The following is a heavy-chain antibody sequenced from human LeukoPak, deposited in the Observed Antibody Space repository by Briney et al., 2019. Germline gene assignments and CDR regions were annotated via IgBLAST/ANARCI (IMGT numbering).Heavy chain of an antibody. CDR3: AREVRHSSSYGMDV. Sequence: SETLSLTCAVYGGSFSGYYWSWIRQPPGKGLEWIGEINHSGSTNYNPSLKSRATISVDTSKNQFSLKLSSVTAADTAVYYCAREVRHSSSYGMDVWGQGTTVTVSS. V-gene: IGHV4-34*01. J-gene: IGHJ6*02. D-gene: IGHD6-13*01. CDR1: GGSFSGYY. CDR2: INHSGST.